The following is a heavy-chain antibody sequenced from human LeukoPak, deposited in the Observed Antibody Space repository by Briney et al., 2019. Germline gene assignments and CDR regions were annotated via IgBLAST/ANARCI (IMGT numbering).Heavy chain of an antibody. D-gene: IGHD2-15*01. CDR2: IFHSGST. J-gene: IGHJ4*02. CDR3: ARVRGLYCFDY. CDR1: GYSISSGYY. Sequence: PSETLSLTCAVSGYSISSGYYWSWIRQPPGKGLEWIGSIFHSGSTYYNPSLKSRVTISVDTSKNQFSLKLSSVTAADTAVYYCARVRGLYCFDYWGQGTLVTVSS. V-gene: IGHV4-38-2*01.